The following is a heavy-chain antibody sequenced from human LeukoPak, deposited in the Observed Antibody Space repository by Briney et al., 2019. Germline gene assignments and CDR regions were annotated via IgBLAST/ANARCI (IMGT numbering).Heavy chain of an antibody. Sequence: GGSLRLSCSAASVYTSSNSRISLPHAPGKGLEWVAVIWYDGSNKYYADSVKGRFTISRDNSKNTLYLQMNSLRAEDTAVYYCVIDNVATILDYWGEGTLVTVSS. J-gene: IGHJ4*02. CDR2: IWYDGSNK. CDR3: VIDNVATILDY. CDR1: SVYTSSNS. V-gene: IGHV3-33*01. D-gene: IGHD5-24*01.